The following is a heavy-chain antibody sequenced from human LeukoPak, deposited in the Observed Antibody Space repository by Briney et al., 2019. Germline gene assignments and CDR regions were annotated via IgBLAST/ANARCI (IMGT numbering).Heavy chain of an antibody. CDR1: GGSISSYY. CDR3: ARLPRRTSPSYFDY. Sequence: SETLSLTCTVSGGSISSYYWSWIRQPPGKGLEWIGYIYYSGSTNYNPSLKSRVTISVDTSKNQFSLKLSSVTAAGTAVYYCARLPRRTSPSYFDYWGQGTLVTVSS. CDR2: IYYSGST. J-gene: IGHJ4*02. D-gene: IGHD2-2*01. V-gene: IGHV4-59*08.